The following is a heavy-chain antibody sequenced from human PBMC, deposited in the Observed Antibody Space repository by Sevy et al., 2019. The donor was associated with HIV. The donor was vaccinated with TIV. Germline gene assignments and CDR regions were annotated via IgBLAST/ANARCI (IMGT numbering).Heavy chain of an antibody. CDR3: AKTRLSSDSRDVFEI. CDR1: GFTFSSYA. D-gene: IGHD3-22*01. Sequence: GGSLRLSCAASGFTFSSYAMSWVRQAPGKGLEWVSAISGSGGSTYYADSVKGRFTISRDNAKNTLYLQMNSLRAEDTAVYYSAKTRLSSDSRDVFEIWGQGTMVTVSS. CDR2: ISGSGGST. J-gene: IGHJ3*02. V-gene: IGHV3-23*01.